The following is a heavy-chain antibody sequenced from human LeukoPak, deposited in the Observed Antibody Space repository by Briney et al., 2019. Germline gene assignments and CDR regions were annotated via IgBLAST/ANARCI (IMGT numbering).Heavy chain of an antibody. V-gene: IGHV3-53*01. CDR3: ARAGSCSSTSCYAFDI. CDR1: GFTVSSNY. Sequence: GGSLRLSCAASGFTVSSNYMSWVRQAPGKGLEWVSVIYSGGSTYYADSVKGRFTISRDNSKNTLYLQMNSLRAEDTAVYYCARAGSCSSTSCYAFDIWGQGTMVTVSS. CDR2: IYSGGST. J-gene: IGHJ3*02. D-gene: IGHD2-2*01.